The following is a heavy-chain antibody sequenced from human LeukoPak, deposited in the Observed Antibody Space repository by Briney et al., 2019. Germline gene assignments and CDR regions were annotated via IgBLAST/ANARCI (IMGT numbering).Heavy chain of an antibody. CDR2: LSSSSTTI. J-gene: IGHJ4*02. Sequence: GGSLRLSCAASGFTFSSYSMNWVRQAPGKGLEWVSYLSSSSTTIYYADSVKGRFTISRDNAKNSLYLQMNSLRAEDTAVYYCATSARTYIGSSLDYWGQGTLVTVSS. V-gene: IGHV3-48*04. D-gene: IGHD2-15*01. CDR3: ATSARTYIGSSLDY. CDR1: GFTFSSYS.